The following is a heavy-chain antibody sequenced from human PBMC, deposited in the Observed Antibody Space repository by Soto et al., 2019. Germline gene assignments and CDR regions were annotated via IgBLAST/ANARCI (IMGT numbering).Heavy chain of an antibody. J-gene: IGHJ6*02. CDR3: ARAGGRSGYGMDV. Sequence: SLRLSCAASGFTFSSYSMNWVRQAPGKGLEWVSSISSSSSYIYYADSVKGRFTISRDNAKNSLYLQMNSLRAEDTAVYYCARAGGRSGYGMDVWGQGTTVTVSS. CDR1: GFTFSSYS. D-gene: IGHD3-22*01. CDR2: ISSSSSYI. V-gene: IGHV3-21*01.